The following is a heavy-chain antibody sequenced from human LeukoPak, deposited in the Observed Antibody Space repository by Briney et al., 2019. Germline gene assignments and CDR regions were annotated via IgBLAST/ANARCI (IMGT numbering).Heavy chain of an antibody. D-gene: IGHD6-13*01. V-gene: IGHV1-69*05. Sequence: SVKVSCKASGGTFSSDAISWVRQAPGQGLEWMGGIIPIFGTANYAQKFQGRVTITTDESTSTAYMELSSLRSEDTAVYYCAREGSSSEYYYYMDVWGKGTTVTVSS. CDR1: GGTFSSDA. CDR3: AREGSSSEYYYYMDV. J-gene: IGHJ6*03. CDR2: IIPIFGTA.